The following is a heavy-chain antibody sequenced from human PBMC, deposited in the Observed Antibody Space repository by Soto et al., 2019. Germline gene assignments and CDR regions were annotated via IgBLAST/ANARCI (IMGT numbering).Heavy chain of an antibody. CDR3: ARGVPSQWLAGFDAFDI. D-gene: IGHD6-19*01. Sequence: GVSLRLSFVASGFTFTTAWINWVRQAPGKGLEWVSSISSSSSYIYYADSVKGRFTISRDNAKNSLYLQMNSLRAEDTAVYYCARGVPSQWLAGFDAFDIWGQGTMVTVSS. J-gene: IGHJ3*02. CDR1: GFTFTTAW. V-gene: IGHV3-21*01. CDR2: ISSSSSYI.